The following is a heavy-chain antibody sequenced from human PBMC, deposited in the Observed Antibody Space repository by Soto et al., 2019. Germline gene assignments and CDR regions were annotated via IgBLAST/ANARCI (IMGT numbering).Heavy chain of an antibody. Sequence: SESLSLTCTVSASSITDASYWGWIRQPPGKGLEWIGSSHHGGGTYYNPSLKSRVNISVDTSKNQLSLKLTSVAAADAAVYYCARVLSLGSTWYFDYWGQGTQVTSPQ. J-gene: IGHJ4*02. CDR2: SHHGGGT. D-gene: IGHD6-13*01. CDR3: ARVLSLGSTWYFDY. CDR1: ASSITDASY. V-gene: IGHV4-38-2*02.